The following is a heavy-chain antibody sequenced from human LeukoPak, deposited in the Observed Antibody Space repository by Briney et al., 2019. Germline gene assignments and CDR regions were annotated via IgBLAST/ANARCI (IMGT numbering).Heavy chain of an antibody. CDR3: AREVIVGANYYFDY. V-gene: IGHV3-21*01. Sequence: GGSLRLSCAASAFTFSRYSMNWVRQAPGKGLEWVSSISGSSSYIYYADSVKGRFTISRDNAKNSLYLQMNSLRAEDTAVYYCAREVIVGANYYFDYWGQGTLVTVSS. CDR2: ISGSSSYI. CDR1: AFTFSRYS. D-gene: IGHD1-26*01. J-gene: IGHJ4*02.